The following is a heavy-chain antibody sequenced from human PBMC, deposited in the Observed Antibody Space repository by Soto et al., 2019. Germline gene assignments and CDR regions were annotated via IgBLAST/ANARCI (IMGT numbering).Heavy chain of an antibody. CDR3: ERVTKYYYYGMDV. D-gene: IGHD4-17*01. CDR1: GYSFTSYW. Sequence: GESLKISCKGSGYSFTSYWIGWVRQMPGKGLEWMEIIYPGDSDTRYSPSFQGQVTISADKSISTAYLQWSSLKASDTAMYYCERVTKYYYYGMDVWGQGTTVTVSS. CDR2: IYPGDSDT. J-gene: IGHJ6*02. V-gene: IGHV5-51*01.